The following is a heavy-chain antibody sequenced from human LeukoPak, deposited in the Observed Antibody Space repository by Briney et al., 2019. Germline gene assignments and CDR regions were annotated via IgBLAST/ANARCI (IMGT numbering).Heavy chain of an antibody. V-gene: IGHV1-2*02. Sequence: ASVKVSCKASGYTFTGYYMHWVRQAPGQGLEWMGWINPNSGGTNYAQKFQGRVTMTRDTSISTAYMELSRLRSDDTAVYYCAISPVTTGYYYYGMDVWGQGTTVTVSS. CDR3: AISPVTTGYYYYGMDV. D-gene: IGHD4-17*01. J-gene: IGHJ6*02. CDR1: GYTFTGYY. CDR2: INPNSGGT.